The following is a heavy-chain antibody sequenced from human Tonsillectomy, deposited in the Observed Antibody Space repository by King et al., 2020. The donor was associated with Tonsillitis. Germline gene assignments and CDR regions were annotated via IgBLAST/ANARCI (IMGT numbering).Heavy chain of an antibody. Sequence: VQLQQWGAGLLKPSETLSLTCAVYGGSFSGNYWSWLRQPPGKGLEWIWVINHRGSTTYNPSLKSRVTISVDTSKNPLSLKLSSATAADTAVYYRARFPLAWLGGTFDIWGQGTMVAVSS. CDR2: INHRGST. CDR1: GGSFSGNY. CDR3: ARFPLAWLGGTFDI. V-gene: IGHV4-34*01. D-gene: IGHD6-19*01. J-gene: IGHJ3*02.